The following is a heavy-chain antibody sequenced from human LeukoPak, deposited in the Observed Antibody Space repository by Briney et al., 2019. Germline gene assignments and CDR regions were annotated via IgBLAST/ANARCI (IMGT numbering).Heavy chain of an antibody. CDR1: GYTFTSYD. Sequence: ASVKVSCKASGYTFTSYDINWVRQATGQGLEWMGWMNPNSGNTGYAQKFQGRVTMTRDTSTSTVYMELSSLRSEDTAVYCCARVGVSNWFDPWGQGTLVTVSS. V-gene: IGHV1-8*01. CDR2: MNPNSGNT. CDR3: ARVGVSNWFDP. J-gene: IGHJ5*02. D-gene: IGHD6-13*01.